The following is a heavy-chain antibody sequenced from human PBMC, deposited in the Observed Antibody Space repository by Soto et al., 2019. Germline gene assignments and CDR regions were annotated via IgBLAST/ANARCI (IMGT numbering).Heavy chain of an antibody. D-gene: IGHD2-15*01. CDR2: IIPIFGTA. J-gene: IGHJ6*02. CDR3: ARLQKLGYCSGGSCPPV. CDR1: GGTFSSCA. Sequence: AVQVSCRASGGTFSSCAISWARQAPGEGLEWMGGIIPIFGTANYAQKFQGRVTITADESTSTAYMELSSLRSEDTAVYYCARLQKLGYCSGGSCPPVWGQGTTVTVSS. V-gene: IGHV1-69*01.